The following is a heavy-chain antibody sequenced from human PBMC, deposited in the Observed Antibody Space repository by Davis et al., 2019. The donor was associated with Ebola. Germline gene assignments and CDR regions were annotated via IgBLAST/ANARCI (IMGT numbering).Heavy chain of an antibody. V-gene: IGHV3-7*01. CDR3: AKGSVTIFGVAPDYYGMDV. Sequence: GGSLRLSCAASGLIFNNYWMSWIRQAPGKGPEWVAIIKEDGGEKYYVDSVKGRFTISRDNSKNTLYLQMNSLRAEDTAVYYCAKGSVTIFGVAPDYYGMDVWGKGTTVTVSS. D-gene: IGHD3-3*01. CDR1: GLIFNNYW. J-gene: IGHJ6*04. CDR2: IKEDGGEK.